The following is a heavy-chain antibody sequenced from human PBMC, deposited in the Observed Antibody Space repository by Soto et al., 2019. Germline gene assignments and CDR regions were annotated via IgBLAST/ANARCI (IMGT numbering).Heavy chain of an antibody. V-gene: IGHV3-23*01. J-gene: IGHJ5*02. CDR2: ISGSGGST. CDR3: AKDQVRDIVVVPAAPLWFDP. Sequence: GGSLRLSYAASGFTFSSYAMSWVRQAPGKGLEWVSAISGSGGSTYYADSVKGRFTISRDNSKNTLYLQMNSLRAEDTAVYYCAKDQVRDIVVVPAAPLWFDPWGQGTLVTVSS. D-gene: IGHD2-2*01. CDR1: GFTFSSYA.